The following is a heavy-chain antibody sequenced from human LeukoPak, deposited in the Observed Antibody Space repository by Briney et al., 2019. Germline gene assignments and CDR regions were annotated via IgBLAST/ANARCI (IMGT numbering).Heavy chain of an antibody. CDR1: GFTFSTYA. J-gene: IGHJ4*02. V-gene: IGHV3-23*01. D-gene: IGHD4-23*01. CDR3: AKDQTGVNTAFDY. Sequence: GGSLRLSCAASGFTFSTYAMSWVRQAPGKGLEWASAINGGGGSTYYADSVKGRFTISRDNSKNTLYLQMNSLTAEDTAVYYCAKDQTGVNTAFDYWGQGALVTVSS. CDR2: INGGGGST.